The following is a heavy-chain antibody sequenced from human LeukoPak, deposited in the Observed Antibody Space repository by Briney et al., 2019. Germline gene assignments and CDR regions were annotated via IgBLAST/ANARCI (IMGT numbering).Heavy chain of an antibody. CDR2: ISYDGSNK. CDR3: AREGESSPGGDY. J-gene: IGHJ4*02. V-gene: IGHV3-30-3*01. Sequence: QSGGSLRLSCAASGFTFSSYAMHWVRQAPGKGLEWVAVISYDGSNKYYADSVKGRFTISRDNSKNTLYLQMNGLRAEDTAVYYCAREGESSPGGDYWGQGTLVTVSS. CDR1: GFTFSSYA. D-gene: IGHD1-26*01.